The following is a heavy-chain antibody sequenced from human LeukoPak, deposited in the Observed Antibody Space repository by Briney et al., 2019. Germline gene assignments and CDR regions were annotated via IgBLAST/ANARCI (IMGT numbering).Heavy chain of an antibody. CDR2: IKQDGSEK. CDR3: ARETSDYDFWSGLTAEYFYH. CDR1: RFTFSSYW. Sequence: GGSLRLSCAASRFTFSSYWMSWVRQAPGKGLEWVANIKQDGSEKYYVDSVKGRFTISRDNAKNSLYLQMNSLRAEDTAVYYCARETSDYDFWSGLTAEYFYHWGQGTLVTVSS. J-gene: IGHJ1*01. D-gene: IGHD3-3*01. V-gene: IGHV3-7*03.